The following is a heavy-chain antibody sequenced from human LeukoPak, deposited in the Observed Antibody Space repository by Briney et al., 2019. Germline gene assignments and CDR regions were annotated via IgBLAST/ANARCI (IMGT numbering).Heavy chain of an antibody. Sequence: SETLSLTCTVSGYSISSGYYWGWIRQPPGKGLEWIGSIYHSGSTYYNPSLKSRVTISVDTSKNQFSLRLNSVTAADTAVYYCARGERVPAAYSFNYYYYMDVWGKGTTVTVSS. CDR2: IYHSGST. D-gene: IGHD2-2*01. CDR1: GYSISSGYY. J-gene: IGHJ6*03. CDR3: ARGERVPAAYSFNYYYYMDV. V-gene: IGHV4-38-2*02.